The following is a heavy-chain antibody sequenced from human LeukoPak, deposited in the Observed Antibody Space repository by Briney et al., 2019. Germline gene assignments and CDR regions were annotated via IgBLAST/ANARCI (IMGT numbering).Heavy chain of an antibody. CDR1: GYTLTELS. D-gene: IGHD3-22*01. CDR3: ATGQITYYYDSSGYPNYYYYMDV. Sequence: GASVKVSCKVSGYTLTELSMHWVRQAPGKGLEWMGGFDPEDGETIYAQKFQGRVTMTEDTSTDTAYMELSSLRSEDTAVYYCATGQITYYYDSSGYPNYYYYMDVWGKGTTVTISS. J-gene: IGHJ6*03. CDR2: FDPEDGET. V-gene: IGHV1-24*01.